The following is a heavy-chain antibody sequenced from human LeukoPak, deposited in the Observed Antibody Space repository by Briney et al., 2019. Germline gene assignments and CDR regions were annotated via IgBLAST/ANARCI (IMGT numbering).Heavy chain of an antibody. D-gene: IGHD2-21*02. CDR1: GGTFSSYA. CDR3: ARDETYCGGDCYSWNWFDP. J-gene: IGHJ5*02. CDR2: IIPIFGTA. Sequence: EASVTVSCTASGGTFSSYAISWVRQAPGQGLEWMGGIIPIFGTANYAQKFQGRVTITADESTSTAYMELSSLRSEDTAVYYCARDETYCGGDCYSWNWFDPWGQGTLSPSPQ. V-gene: IGHV1-69*13.